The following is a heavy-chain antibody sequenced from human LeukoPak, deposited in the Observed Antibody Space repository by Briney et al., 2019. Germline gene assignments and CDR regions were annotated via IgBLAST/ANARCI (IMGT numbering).Heavy chain of an antibody. V-gene: IGHV3-21*01. J-gene: IGHJ6*02. CDR2: ISSSSSYI. Sequence: GGSLRLSCAASGFTFSSYSMNWVRQAPGKGLEWVSSISSSSSYIYYADSVKGRFTISRDNAKNTLYLQMNSLRAEDTAGYYCAREYCGGDCLDYYYYGMDVWGQGTTVTVSS. D-gene: IGHD2-21*02. CDR3: AREYCGGDCLDYYYYGMDV. CDR1: GFTFSSYS.